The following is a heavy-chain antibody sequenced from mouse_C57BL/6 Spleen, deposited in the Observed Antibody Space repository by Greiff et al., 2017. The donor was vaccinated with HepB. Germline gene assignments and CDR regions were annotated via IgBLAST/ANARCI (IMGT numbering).Heavy chain of an antibody. CDR1: GFTFSDYG. J-gene: IGHJ3*01. CDR3: ARGTTTGAWFAY. D-gene: IGHD1-1*01. CDR2: ISSGSSTI. Sequence: DVMLVESGGGLVKPGGSLKLSCAASGFTFSDYGMHWVRQAPEKGLEWVAYISSGSSTIYYAATVKGRFTISRDNAKNTLFLQMTSLRSEDTAMYYCARGTTTGAWFAYWGQGTLVTVSA. V-gene: IGHV5-17*01.